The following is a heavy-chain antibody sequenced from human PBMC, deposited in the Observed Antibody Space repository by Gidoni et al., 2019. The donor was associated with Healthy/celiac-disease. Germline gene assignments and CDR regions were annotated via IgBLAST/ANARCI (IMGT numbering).Heavy chain of an antibody. CDR3: ARYADETDAFDI. J-gene: IGHJ3*02. CDR1: GFTFSSYG. Sequence: GESGGGVVQPGRSLRLSCAASGFTFSSYGMHWVRQAPGKGLEWVAVIWYDGSNKYYADSVKGRFTISRDNSKNTLYLQMNSLRAEDTAVYYCARYADETDAFDIWGQGTMVTVSS. CDR2: IWYDGSNK. V-gene: IGHV3-33*01.